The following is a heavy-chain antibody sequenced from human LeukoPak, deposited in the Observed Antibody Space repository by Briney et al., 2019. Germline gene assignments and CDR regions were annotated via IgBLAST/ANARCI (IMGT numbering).Heavy chain of an antibody. Sequence: GGSLRLSCAASGFTFSSYAMSWVRQAPGKGLEWVSAISGSGGSTYYADSVKGRFTISRENSKNTLYLQMNSLRAEDTAVDDCAKVYYASSGSYYIDYWGQGTLVTVSS. V-gene: IGHV3-23*01. CDR1: GFTFSSYA. CDR2: ISGSGGST. CDR3: AKVYYASSGSYYIDY. D-gene: IGHD3-22*01. J-gene: IGHJ4*02.